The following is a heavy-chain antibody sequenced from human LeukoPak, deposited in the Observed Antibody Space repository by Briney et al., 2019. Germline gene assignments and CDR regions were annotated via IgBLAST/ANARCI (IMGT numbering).Heavy chain of an antibody. J-gene: IGHJ5*02. V-gene: IGHV1-18*01. D-gene: IGHD1-14*01. CDR2: ISAYNGNT. CDR1: GYTFTSYA. Sequence: ASVKVSCKASGYTFTSYAMNWVRQAPGQRLEWMGWISAYNGNTNYAQKLQGRVTMTTDTSTSTAYMELRSLRSDDTAVYYRARARRPTEWFDPWGQGTLVTVSS. CDR3: ARARRPTEWFDP.